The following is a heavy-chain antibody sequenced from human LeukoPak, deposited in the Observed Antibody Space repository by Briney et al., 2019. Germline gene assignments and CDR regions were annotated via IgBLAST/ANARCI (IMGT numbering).Heavy chain of an antibody. Sequence: GGSLRLSCAGSGFTFSSYAMSWVRQAPGKGLEWVSAISDSGDYTYYADPVKGRFTISRDNSKNTLYLHVNSLRAEDTAVYYCAKDTSIGKYCTSGVCSPFDYWGQGTLVTVSS. CDR2: ISDSGDYT. CDR1: GFTFSSYA. V-gene: IGHV3-23*01. J-gene: IGHJ4*02. D-gene: IGHD2-8*01. CDR3: AKDTSIGKYCTSGVCSPFDY.